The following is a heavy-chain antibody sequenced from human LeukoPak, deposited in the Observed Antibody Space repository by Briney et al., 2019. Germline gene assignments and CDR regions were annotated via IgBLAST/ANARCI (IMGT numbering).Heavy chain of an antibody. CDR3: ARITCSSTSCYTPYYYYGMDV. V-gene: IGHV5-51*01. D-gene: IGHD2-2*02. CDR2: IYPGDSDT. J-gene: IGHJ6*02. CDR1: GYSFTSYW. Sequence: GESLKISCKGSGYSFTSYWIGWVRQMPGKGLEWMVTIYPGDSDTRYSPSFQGQVTISADKSISTAYLQWSSLKASDTAVYYCARITCSSTSCYTPYYYYGMDVWGQGTTVTVSS.